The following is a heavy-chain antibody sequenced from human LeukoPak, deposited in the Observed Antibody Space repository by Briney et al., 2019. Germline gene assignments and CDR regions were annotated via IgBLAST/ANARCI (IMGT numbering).Heavy chain of an antibody. CDR2: IYTSGST. D-gene: IGHD4-17*01. CDR3: ARVDPSGVTTVY. CDR1: GGSISSGSYY. Sequence: SETLSLTCTVSGGSISSGSYYWSWIRQPAGKGLEWIGRIYTSGSTNYNPSLKSRVTISVDTSKNQFSLKLSSVTAADTAVYYCARVDPSGVTTVYWGQGTLVTVSS. V-gene: IGHV4-61*02. J-gene: IGHJ4*02.